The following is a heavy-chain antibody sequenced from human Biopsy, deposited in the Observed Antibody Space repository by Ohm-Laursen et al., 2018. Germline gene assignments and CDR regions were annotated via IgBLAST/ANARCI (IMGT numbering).Heavy chain of an antibody. CDR1: GGSIGGGEYY. V-gene: IGHV4-31*01. CDR2: ISYSGTT. Sequence: SETLSLTCPVSGGSIGGGEYYWNWIRQHPGKGLEWIGLISYSGTTFYNPSLESLLTISIDTSKNHFSLNLRFVTAADTAVYYCARGVPHYDGSGFPLAGYWYFDLWGRGTLVTVSS. CDR3: ARGVPHYDGSGFPLAGYWYFDL. J-gene: IGHJ2*01. D-gene: IGHD3-22*01.